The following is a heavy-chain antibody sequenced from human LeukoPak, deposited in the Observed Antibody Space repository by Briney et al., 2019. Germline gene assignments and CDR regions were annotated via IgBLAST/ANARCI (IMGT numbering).Heavy chain of an antibody. D-gene: IGHD2-15*01. CDR1: GYSFTNYW. V-gene: IGHV5-51*01. CDR2: IYPGDSHT. CDR3: ARLGFSYCSGGACSRFDY. Sequence: ESLKISCKGSGYSFTNYWIAWVRQMPGKGLEWMGIIYPGDSHTRYGPSFQGQVTISADKSISTAYLQWSSLKASDTAMYYCARLGFSYCSGGACSRFDYWGQGTLVTVSS. J-gene: IGHJ4*02.